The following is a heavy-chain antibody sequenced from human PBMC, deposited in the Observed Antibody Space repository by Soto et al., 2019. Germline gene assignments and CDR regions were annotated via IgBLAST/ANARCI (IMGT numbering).Heavy chain of an antibody. J-gene: IGHJ4*02. D-gene: IGHD4-17*01. V-gene: IGHV4-59*01. CDR2: IYYSGST. CDR1: GGSISSYY. Sequence: SETLSLTCTVSGGSISSYYWTWIRQPPGKGLEWIGYIYYSGSTNYNPSLKSRVTISVDTSKNQFSLKLSSVTAADTAVYYCARSDYDYGDYLDYWGQGTLVTVSS. CDR3: ARSDYDYGDYLDY.